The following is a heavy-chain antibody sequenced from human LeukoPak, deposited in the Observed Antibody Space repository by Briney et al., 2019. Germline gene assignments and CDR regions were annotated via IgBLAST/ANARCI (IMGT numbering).Heavy chain of an antibody. J-gene: IGHJ6*02. Sequence: SVKVSCKASGGTFSSYAISWVRQAPGQGLEWMGGIIPIFGTANYAQKFQGRVTTTADESTSTAYMELSSLRSEDTAVYYCASGPDIVVVPAARGAYYYYGMDVWGQGTTVTVSS. CDR2: IIPIFGTA. CDR3: ASGPDIVVVPAARGAYYYYGMDV. V-gene: IGHV1-69*13. D-gene: IGHD2-2*01. CDR1: GGTFSSYA.